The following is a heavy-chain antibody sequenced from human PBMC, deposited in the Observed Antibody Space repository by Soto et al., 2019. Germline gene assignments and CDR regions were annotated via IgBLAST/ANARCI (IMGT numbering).Heavy chain of an antibody. CDR1: GFTFSSYA. D-gene: IGHD3-10*01. J-gene: IGHJ4*02. CDR3: AKGGIVRGVEPNFDY. V-gene: IGHV3-23*01. Sequence: GGSLRLSCAASGFTFSSYAMSWVRQAPGKGLEWVSAISGSGGSTYYADSVKGRFTISRDNSKNTLYLQMNSLRAEDTAVYYCAKGGIVRGVEPNFDYWGQGTLVTVSS. CDR2: ISGSGGST.